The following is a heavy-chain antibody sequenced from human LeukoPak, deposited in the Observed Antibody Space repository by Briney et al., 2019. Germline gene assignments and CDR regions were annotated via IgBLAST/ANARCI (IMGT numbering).Heavy chain of an antibody. CDR2: ISDRGSSA. V-gene: IGHV3-23*01. CDR3: AKGDSYYDLLTCFDL. J-gene: IGHJ4*02. Sequence: PGGSLRLSCIASGFTFGSNAMSWVRQAPGKGLEWVSAISDRGSSAYYADSVKGRFAISRDNSESTLYLQMNSLRAEDTAVYYCAKGDSYYDLLTCFDLWGPGTLVTVSS. D-gene: IGHD3-9*01. CDR1: GFTFGSNA.